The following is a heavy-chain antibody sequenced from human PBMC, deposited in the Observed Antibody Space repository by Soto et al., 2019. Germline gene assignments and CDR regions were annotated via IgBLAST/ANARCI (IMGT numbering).Heavy chain of an antibody. D-gene: IGHD4-17*01. CDR1: GGSISSGGYY. CDR3: ARDQVLGDYGPNWFDP. CDR2: IYYSGST. J-gene: IGHJ5*02. V-gene: IGHV4-31*03. Sequence: SETLSLTCTVSGGSISSGGYYWSWIRQHPGKGLEWIGYIYYSGSTYYNPSLKSRVTISVDTSKNQFSLKLSSVTAADTAVYYCARDQVLGDYGPNWFDPWGQGTLVTVSS.